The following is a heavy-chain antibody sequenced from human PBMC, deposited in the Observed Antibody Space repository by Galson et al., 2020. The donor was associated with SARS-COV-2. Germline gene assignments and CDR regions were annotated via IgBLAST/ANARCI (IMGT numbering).Heavy chain of an antibody. CDR3: AKVSSLGSYADD. CDR2: ISWNSGSI. D-gene: IGHD1-26*01. V-gene: IGHV3-9*01. CDR1: GFTFDDYA. J-gene: IGHJ4*02. Sequence: GGSLRLSCAASGFTFDDYAMHWVRQAPGKGLEWVSGISWNSGSIGYADSVKGRFTISRDNAKNSLYLQMNSLRAEDTALYYCAKVSSLGSYADDWGQGTLVTGSS.